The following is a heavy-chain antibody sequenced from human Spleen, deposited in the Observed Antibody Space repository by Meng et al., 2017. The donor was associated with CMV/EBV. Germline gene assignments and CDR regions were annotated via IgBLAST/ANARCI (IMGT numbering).Heavy chain of an antibody. V-gene: IGHV3-21*01. Sequence: GESLKISCAASGFTFSSHSMNWVRQAPGKGLEWVSSVSSGSDYIYYADSVKGRFTISRDNAKNSLYLQMNSLRAEDTAVYYCARDFSTVVTLKDYYYGMDVWGQGTTVTVSS. D-gene: IGHD4-23*01. CDR3: ARDFSTVVTLKDYYYGMDV. J-gene: IGHJ6*02. CDR1: GFTFSSHS. CDR2: VSSGSDYI.